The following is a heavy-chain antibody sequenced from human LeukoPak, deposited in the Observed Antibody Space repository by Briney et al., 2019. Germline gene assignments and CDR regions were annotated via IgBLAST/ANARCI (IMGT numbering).Heavy chain of an antibody. D-gene: IGHD5-24*01. CDR3: ARREGDGYNSR. J-gene: IGHJ4*02. V-gene: IGHV4-59*08. CDR2: IYYSGST. CDR1: GGSISSYY. Sequence: SETLSLTCTVSGGSISSYYWSWIRQPPGKGLEWIGYIYYSGSTNYNPSLKSRVTKSVDTSKNQFSLKLSSVTAADTAVYYCARREGDGYNSRWGQGTLVTVSS.